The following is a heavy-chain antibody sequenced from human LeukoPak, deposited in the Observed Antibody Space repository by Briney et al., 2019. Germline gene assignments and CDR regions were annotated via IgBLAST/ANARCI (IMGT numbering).Heavy chain of an antibody. CDR2: INHSGST. J-gene: IGHJ6*03. D-gene: IGHD2-2*01. CDR1: GGSFSGYY. Sequence: SETLSLTCAVYGGSFSGYYWSWIRQPPGKGLEWIGEINHSGSTNYNPSLKSRVTISVDTSRNQFSLKLSSVTAADTAVYYCARVTVVAYYYYYYMDVWGKGTTVTVSS. V-gene: IGHV4-34*01. CDR3: ARVTVVAYYYYYYMDV.